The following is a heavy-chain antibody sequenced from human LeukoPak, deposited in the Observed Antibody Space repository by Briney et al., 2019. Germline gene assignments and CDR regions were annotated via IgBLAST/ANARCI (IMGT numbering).Heavy chain of an antibody. V-gene: IGHV4-34*01. CDR3: AGNCSSTSCDSRNWFDP. Sequence: SETLSLTCAVSGGSFSGYYWSWIRQPPGKGLEWIGEITHSGSTNYNPSLKCRVTISVEPSKNQFSLRLSSVTAADTAVYYCAGNCSSTSCDSRNWFDPWGQGTLVTVSS. CDR2: ITHSGST. CDR1: GGSFSGYY. D-gene: IGHD2-2*02. J-gene: IGHJ5*02.